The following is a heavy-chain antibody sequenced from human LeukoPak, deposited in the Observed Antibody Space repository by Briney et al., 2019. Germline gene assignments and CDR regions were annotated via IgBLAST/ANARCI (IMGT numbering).Heavy chain of an antibody. CDR3: AGYEGTDAFDI. V-gene: IGHV4-59*01. D-gene: IGHD1/OR15-1a*01. Sequence: PSETLSLTCTVSGGSISSYYWSWIRQPPGKGLEWIGYIYYSGSTNYNPSLKSRVTISVDTSKNQFSLKLSSVTAADTAVCYCAGYEGTDAFDIWGQGTMVTVSS. CDR1: GGSISSYY. CDR2: IYYSGST. J-gene: IGHJ3*02.